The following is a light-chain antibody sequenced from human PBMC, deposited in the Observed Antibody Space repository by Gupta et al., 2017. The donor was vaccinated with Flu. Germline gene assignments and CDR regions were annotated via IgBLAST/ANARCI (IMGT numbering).Light chain of an antibody. V-gene: IGKV1-39*01. J-gene: IGKJ4*01. Sequence: VGDRVTLTCRESQSIGINLNWYQQSPGKAPQLLIYSASLLQVGVPSRFTGTGSGTEFALTITSLRPEDAATYYCQQSYSGLTFGGGAKVEIK. CDR2: SAS. CDR3: QQSYSGLT. CDR1: QSIGIN.